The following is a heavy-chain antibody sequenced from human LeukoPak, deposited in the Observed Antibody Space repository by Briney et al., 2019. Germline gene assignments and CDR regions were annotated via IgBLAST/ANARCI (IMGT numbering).Heavy chain of an antibody. CDR2: IYPGDSDT. Sequence: GESLKISCKGSGYSFTSYWIGWMRQMPGKGLEWMGIIYPGDSDTRYSPSFQGQVTISADKSISTAYLQWSSLKASDTAMYYCARSCDSSGYWILGYFQHWGQGTLVTVSS. D-gene: IGHD3-22*01. CDR3: ARSCDSSGYWILGYFQH. V-gene: IGHV5-51*01. CDR1: GYSFTSYW. J-gene: IGHJ1*01.